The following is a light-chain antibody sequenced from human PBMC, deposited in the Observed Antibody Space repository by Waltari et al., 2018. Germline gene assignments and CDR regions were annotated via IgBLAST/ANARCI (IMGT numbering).Light chain of an antibody. Sequence: QSALTQPRSVSGSPGQSVTISCPGTSGAVGDYNYVSWYQEQPGKAPRLTIYDVSERPSGVPDRFSASKSGNTASLTISGLQAEDEGSYHCCSRAGSSVVFGGGTKLTVL. CDR1: SGAVGDYNY. CDR3: CSRAGSSVV. V-gene: IGLV2-11*01. CDR2: DVS. J-gene: IGLJ2*01.